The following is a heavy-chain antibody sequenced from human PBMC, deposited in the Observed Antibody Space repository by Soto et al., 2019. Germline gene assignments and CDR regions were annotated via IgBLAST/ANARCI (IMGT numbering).Heavy chain of an antibody. J-gene: IGHJ4*02. D-gene: IGHD3-9*01. CDR3: ARSGRRYYDILTGYSLPAYYFDY. CDR1: GFTFSSYS. CDR2: ISSSSSYI. Sequence: EVQLVESGGGLVKPGGSLRLSCAASGFTFSSYSMNWVRQAPGKGLEWVSSISSSSSYIHYADSVKGRFTISRDNAKNSLYLQMNSLRAEDTAVYYCARSGRRYYDILTGYSLPAYYFDYWGQGTLVTVSS. V-gene: IGHV3-21*01.